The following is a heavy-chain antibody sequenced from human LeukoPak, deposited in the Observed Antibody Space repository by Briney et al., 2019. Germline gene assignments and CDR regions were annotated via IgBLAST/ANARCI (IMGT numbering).Heavy chain of an antibody. D-gene: IGHD6-13*01. CDR1: GGSISNYY. CDR2: IYYSGTT. CDR3: ARVVGLTGYSSSWYSGYYYYMDV. J-gene: IGHJ6*03. Sequence: PSETLSLTCTVSGGSISNYYWNWIRQPPGKGLEWIGYIYYSGTTNYNPSLKSRVSMSVDTSKNQFSLKLSSVTAADTAVYYCARVVGLTGYSSSWYSGYYYYMDVWGKGTTVTVSS. V-gene: IGHV4-59*01.